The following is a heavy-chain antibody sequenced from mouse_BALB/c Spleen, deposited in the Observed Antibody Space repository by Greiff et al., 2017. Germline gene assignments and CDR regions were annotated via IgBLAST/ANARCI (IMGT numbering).Heavy chain of an antibody. Sequence: EVQLQESGPGLVKPSQSLSLTCTVTGYSITSDYAWNWIRQFPGNKLEWMGYISYSGSTSYNPSLKSRISITRDTSKNQFFLQLNSVTTEDTATYYCARDLRQLGLLYWGQGTTLTVSS. CDR3: ARDLRQLGLLY. J-gene: IGHJ2*01. D-gene: IGHD3-2*01. CDR2: ISYSGST. CDR1: GYSITSDYA. V-gene: IGHV3-2*02.